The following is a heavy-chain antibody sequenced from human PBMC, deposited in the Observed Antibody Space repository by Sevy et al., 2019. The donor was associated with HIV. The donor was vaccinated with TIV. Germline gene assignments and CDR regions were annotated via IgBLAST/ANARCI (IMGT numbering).Heavy chain of an antibody. D-gene: IGHD3-10*01. J-gene: IGHJ3*02. CDR2: ISFSSNYI. CDR3: ARPYGSGSWEAFDI. Sequence: GGSLRLSCAASGFTFSTYTMNGVRQAPGKGLEWVSSISFSSNYIYYADSVKGRFTISRDNAKNSLYLQMSSLRAEDTAVYYCARPYGSGSWEAFDIWGQGTMVTVSS. CDR1: GFTFSTYT. V-gene: IGHV3-21*01.